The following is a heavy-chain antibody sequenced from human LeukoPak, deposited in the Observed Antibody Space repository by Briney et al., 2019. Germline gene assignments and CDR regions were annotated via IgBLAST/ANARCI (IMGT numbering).Heavy chain of an antibody. CDR1: GYTFTSYG. CDR2: IIPIVDET. V-gene: IGHV1-69*04. Sequence: ASVKVSCKASGYTFTSYGISWVRQAPGQGLEWMGRIIPIVDETDYTQKFQGRVTFTADKSTSTAYMELSGLTSEDTAVYYCAAALYIGQLLSAFDFWGQGTPVIVSS. CDR3: AAALYIGQLLSAFDF. D-gene: IGHD3-10*01. J-gene: IGHJ4*02.